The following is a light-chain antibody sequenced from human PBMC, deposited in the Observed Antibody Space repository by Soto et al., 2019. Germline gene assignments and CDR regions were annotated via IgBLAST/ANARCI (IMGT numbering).Light chain of an antibody. CDR2: GAS. CDR1: QSVTSNY. CDR3: QQYGRSLYT. V-gene: IGKV3-20*01. Sequence: EIVLTQSPGTLSLSPGERATLSCRASQSVTSNYLAWYQQKPGQAPRLLMYGASNRSTGIPDRFSGSGSGTDFTLTISRLEPEDFAVYYCQQYGRSLYTFVQGTKLEIK. J-gene: IGKJ2*01.